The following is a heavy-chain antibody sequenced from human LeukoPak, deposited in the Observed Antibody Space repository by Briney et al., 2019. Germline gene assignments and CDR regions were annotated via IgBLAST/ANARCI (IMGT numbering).Heavy chain of an antibody. CDR2: IYYSGST. CDR3: ARRKYSSGSDY. Sequence: SETLSLTCTVSGGSIRSYYWSWIRQPPGKGLEWIGYIYYSGSTNYNPSLKSRVTISVDTSKNQFSLKLSSVTAADTAVYYCARRKYSSGSDYWGQGTLVTVSS. V-gene: IGHV4-59*12. CDR1: GGSIRSYY. J-gene: IGHJ4*02. D-gene: IGHD6-19*01.